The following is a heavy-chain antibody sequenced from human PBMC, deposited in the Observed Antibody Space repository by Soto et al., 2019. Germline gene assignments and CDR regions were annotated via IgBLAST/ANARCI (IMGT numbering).Heavy chain of an antibody. D-gene: IGHD3-16*01. CDR2: MNPNNGQT. Sequence: ASVKVSCKASGYMFPSYDINWVRQAAGLGLEWLGRMNPNNGQTDYAQKFQGRLTMTRGISISTVDMELSSLTSEVTAVYYCAKDFGGIYNWFDPWGQGTLVTVSS. J-gene: IGHJ5*02. CDR3: AKDFGGIYNWFDP. CDR1: GYMFPSYD. V-gene: IGHV1-8*01.